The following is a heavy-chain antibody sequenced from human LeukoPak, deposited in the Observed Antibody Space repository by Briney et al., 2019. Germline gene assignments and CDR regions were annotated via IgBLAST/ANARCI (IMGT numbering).Heavy chain of an antibody. Sequence: GGSLRLSCAASGFTFSDYYMSWIRQAPGKGLEWVSYIAGSVSTIYYADSMKGRFTISRDNAKNSLYLQMSSLRAEDTAIYYCARVGRAMAAAGFGAFDIWGQGTMVTVSS. CDR3: ARVGRAMAAAGFGAFDI. J-gene: IGHJ3*02. D-gene: IGHD6-13*01. CDR1: GFTFSDYY. V-gene: IGHV3-11*01. CDR2: IAGSVSTI.